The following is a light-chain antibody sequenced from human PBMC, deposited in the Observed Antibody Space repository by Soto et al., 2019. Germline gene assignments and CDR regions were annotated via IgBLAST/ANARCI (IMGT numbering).Light chain of an antibody. Sequence: EIVMTQSPAALSVSPGERATLSCRASQSVRTNLAWYRQKPGQAPTLLIYDASIRATGIPARFSGSGSGTEFTLTISSLQYEDFSVYYCQQYNGWPPWTFAQGTQVEIK. CDR3: QQYNGWPPWT. V-gene: IGKV3-15*01. CDR1: QSVRTN. J-gene: IGKJ1*01. CDR2: DAS.